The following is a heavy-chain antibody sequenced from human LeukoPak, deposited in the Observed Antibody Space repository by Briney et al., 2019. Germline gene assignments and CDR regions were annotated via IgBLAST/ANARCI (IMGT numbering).Heavy chain of an antibody. V-gene: IGHV1-46*01. Sequence: GASVKVSCKASGYTFTSYYMHWVRQAPGQGLEWMGIINPSGGSTSYAQKFQGRVTMTRDTSTSTVYKELSSLRSEDTAVYYCARNGPNYDFWSGYYTGSPFNFDYWGQGTLVTVSS. J-gene: IGHJ4*02. CDR2: INPSGGST. CDR1: GYTFTSYY. CDR3: ARNGPNYDFWSGYYTGSPFNFDY. D-gene: IGHD3-3*01.